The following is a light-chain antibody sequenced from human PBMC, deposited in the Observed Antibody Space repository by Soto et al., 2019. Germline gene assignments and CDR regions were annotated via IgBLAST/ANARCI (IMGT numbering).Light chain of an antibody. V-gene: IGLV1-44*01. CDR2: SNK. CDR1: SSNIGSNT. CDR3: AAWDDSLNGFYV. Sequence: QSALTQPPSASGTPGQRVTISCSGSSSNIGSNTVNWYQQLPGPAPKLLIYSNKQRPSGVPDRFSGSKSGTSASLAISGLQSEDEADYYCAAWDDSLNGFYVFGTGTKVT. J-gene: IGLJ1*01.